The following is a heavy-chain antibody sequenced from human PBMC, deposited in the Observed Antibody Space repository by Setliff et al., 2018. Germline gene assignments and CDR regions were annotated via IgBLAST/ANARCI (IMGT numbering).Heavy chain of an antibody. V-gene: IGHV4-4*08. CDR3: AREPTRTGGFYYLDV. Sequence: SETLSLTCTVSGASISNYYWSWIRQPPGKGLEWIGYIYSSGSTNYNPSLKSRVAISRDTSTNQLSLELRSVTAADTAVYYCAREPTRTGGFYYLDVWGEGATVTVSS. J-gene: IGHJ6*03. CDR2: IYSSGST. CDR1: GASISNYY. D-gene: IGHD2-2*01.